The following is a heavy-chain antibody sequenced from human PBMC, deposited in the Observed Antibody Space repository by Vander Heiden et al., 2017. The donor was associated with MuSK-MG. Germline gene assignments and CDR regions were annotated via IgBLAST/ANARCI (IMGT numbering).Heavy chain of an antibody. CDR3: ARGICRWLDY. CDR1: GYTCTGYY. Sequence: QVQVVQSGAEVKKPGASVKVSCKPTGYTCTGYYIYCVIQAPGQAIEWRGWTNPHSAGTNYAQNFQGRVTMTRDKSISTGYMELSRLGSDYTAVYYCARGICRWLDYWGQGTLVTVSS. J-gene: IGHJ4*02. V-gene: IGHV1-2*02. CDR2: TNPHSAGT. D-gene: IGHD2-15*01.